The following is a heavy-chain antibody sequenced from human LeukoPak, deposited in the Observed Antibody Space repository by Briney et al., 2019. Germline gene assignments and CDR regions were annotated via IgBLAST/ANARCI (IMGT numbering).Heavy chain of an antibody. Sequence: SETLSLTCTVSGGSISSYYWSWIRQPPGKGLEWIGYIYYSGSTNYNPSLKSRVTISVDTSKNQFSLKLSSVTAADTAVYYCARHRRKTSGWYPIPGLVDYWGQGTLVTVSS. D-gene: IGHD6-19*01. CDR3: ARHRRKTSGWYPIPGLVDY. J-gene: IGHJ4*02. V-gene: IGHV4-59*08. CDR1: GGSISSYY. CDR2: IYYSGST.